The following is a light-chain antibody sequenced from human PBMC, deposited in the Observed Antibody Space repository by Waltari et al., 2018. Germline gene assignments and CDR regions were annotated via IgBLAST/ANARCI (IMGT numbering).Light chain of an antibody. J-gene: IGLJ3*02. CDR2: RDT. CDR1: NIGSKN. V-gene: IGLV3-9*01. Sequence: SYDLTQPLSVSVALGQTARITCGGNNIGSKNVHWYQQKPGQAPLLVIYRDTNRPSGIPGRFSGSNLGNTATLTISRVQDGDEGDYYCQVWDSGTGVFGGGTKLTVL. CDR3: QVWDSGTGV.